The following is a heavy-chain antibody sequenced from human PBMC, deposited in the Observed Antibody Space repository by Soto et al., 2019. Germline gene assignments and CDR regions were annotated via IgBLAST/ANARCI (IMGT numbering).Heavy chain of an antibody. V-gene: IGHV3-33*01. J-gene: IGHJ6*02. D-gene: IGHD3-3*02. CDR2: IWYDGSNK. CDR1: GFTFSSYG. CDR3: ARDRMPGENIVGVVIYYYYGMDV. Sequence: PGGSLRLSCAASGFTFSSYGMHWVRQAPGEGLEWVAVIWYDGSNKYYADSVKGRFTISRDNSKNTLYLQMNSLRAEDTAVYYCARDRMPGENIVGVVIYYYYGMDVWGQGTTVTVSS.